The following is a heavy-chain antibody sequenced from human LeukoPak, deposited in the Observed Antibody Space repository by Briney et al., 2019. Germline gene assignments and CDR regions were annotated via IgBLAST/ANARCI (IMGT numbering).Heavy chain of an antibody. J-gene: IGHJ3*02. CDR2: ISYDGSNK. V-gene: IGHV3-30-3*01. CDR1: GFTCSSYA. CDR3: ARDAGDGYNSRGAFDI. D-gene: IGHD5-24*01. Sequence: GGPLRLSCAASGFTCSSYAMHWVHQAPGKELEWVAVISYDGSNKYYADSVKGRFTISRDNSKNTLYLQMNSLRAEDTAVYYCARDAGDGYNSRGAFDIWGQGTMVTVSS.